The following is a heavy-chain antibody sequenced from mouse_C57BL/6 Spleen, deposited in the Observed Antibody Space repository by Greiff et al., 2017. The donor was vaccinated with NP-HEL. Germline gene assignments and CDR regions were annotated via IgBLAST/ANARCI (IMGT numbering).Heavy chain of an antibody. CDR2: INPNNGGT. J-gene: IGHJ3*01. CDR3: ARGGYDYDWFAY. CDR1: GYTFTDYN. D-gene: IGHD2-4*01. Sequence: VQLQQSGPELVKPGASVKIPCKASGYTFTDYNMDWVKQSHGKSLEWIGDINPNNGGTSYNQKFKGKATLTVDKSSSTAYMELRSLTSEDTAVYYCARGGYDYDWFAYWGQGTLVTVAA. V-gene: IGHV1-18*01.